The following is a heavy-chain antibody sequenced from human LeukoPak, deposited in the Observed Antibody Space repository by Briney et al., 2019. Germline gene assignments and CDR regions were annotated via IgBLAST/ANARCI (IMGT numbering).Heavy chain of an antibody. V-gene: IGHV4-30-2*01. CDR3: ARSNEVEYSSSHFDY. D-gene: IGHD6-6*01. Sequence: SETLSLTCTVSGGSISSDGYYWSWIRQPPGKGLEWIGYIYHSGSTYYNPSLKSRVTISVDRSKNQFSLKLSSVTAADTAVYYCARSNEVEYSSSHFDYWGQGTLVTVSS. CDR1: GGSISSDGYY. J-gene: IGHJ4*02. CDR2: IYHSGST.